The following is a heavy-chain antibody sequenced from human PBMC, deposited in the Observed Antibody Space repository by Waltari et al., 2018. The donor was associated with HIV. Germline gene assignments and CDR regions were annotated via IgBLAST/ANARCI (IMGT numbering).Heavy chain of an antibody. Sequence: QLHLQESGPGLVKPSETLSLTCSVSGASISSSSYYWAWIRQPPGKGLEWIEAIYYSGTAYYHRSVKRRVSASLAASKTERSLKLTSGTATGTALYYCARLRFHSLYSFDAWGPGILVTVPS. CDR3: ARLRFHSLYSFDA. J-gene: IGHJ4*02. D-gene: IGHD3-16*01. V-gene: IGHV4-39*01. CDR2: IYYSGTA. CDR1: GASISSSSYY.